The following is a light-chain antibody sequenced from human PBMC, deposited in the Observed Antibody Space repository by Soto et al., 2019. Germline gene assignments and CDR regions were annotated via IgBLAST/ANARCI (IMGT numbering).Light chain of an antibody. CDR1: QSVSSNH. Sequence: STQSPGTLSLSPGDRATLSCRASQSVSSNHLAWYQQKPGQAPRLLIYGASRRATGIPDRFSGSGSGSDFTLTISRLEPEDFAMYYCQQYGSSTYTFGQGTKVDIK. V-gene: IGKV3-20*01. CDR2: GAS. CDR3: QQYGSSTYT. J-gene: IGKJ2*01.